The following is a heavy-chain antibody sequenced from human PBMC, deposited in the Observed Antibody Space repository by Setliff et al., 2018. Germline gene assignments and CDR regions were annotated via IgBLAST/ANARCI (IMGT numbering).Heavy chain of an antibody. CDR2: INPDGSEK. J-gene: IGHJ3*02. CDR1: GFTFSTYR. Sequence: GGSLRLSCAASGFTFSTYRMHWVRQAPGKGLERVAIINPDGSEKYYADSVKGRFTISRDNAKSSLYLQMNSLRAEDTAVFYCARSPANGGHDAFDIWGQGTMVTVSS. D-gene: IGHD6-25*01. V-gene: IGHV3-7*01. CDR3: ARSPANGGHDAFDI.